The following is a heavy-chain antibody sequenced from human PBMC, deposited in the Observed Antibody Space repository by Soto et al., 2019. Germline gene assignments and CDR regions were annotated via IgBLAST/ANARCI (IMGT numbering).Heavy chain of an antibody. Sequence: SETLSLTCAVSGGSISSSNWWSWVRQPPGKGLEWIGEIYHSGSTNYNPSLKSRVTISVDKSKNQFSLKLSSVTAADTAKYFCAREGNLGRWLQHLDFWGQGTLVTVSS. CDR3: AREGNLGRWLQHLDF. J-gene: IGHJ4*02. D-gene: IGHD5-12*01. CDR1: GGSISSSNW. CDR2: IYHSGST. V-gene: IGHV4-4*02.